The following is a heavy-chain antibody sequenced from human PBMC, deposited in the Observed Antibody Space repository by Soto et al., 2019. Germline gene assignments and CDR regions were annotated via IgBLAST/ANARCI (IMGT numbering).Heavy chain of an antibody. J-gene: IGHJ6*02. V-gene: IGHV4-59*01. D-gene: IGHD3-3*01. CDR2: IYYSGST. CDR3: ARQGFWSGYYDYYYYGMDV. Sequence: SETLSLTCTVSGFSISSYYLSWIRQPPGKGLEWIGYIYYSGSTNYNPSLKSRVTISVDTSKNQFSLKLSSVTAADTAVYYCARQGFWSGYYDYYYYGMDVWGQGTTVTVSS. CDR1: GFSISSYY.